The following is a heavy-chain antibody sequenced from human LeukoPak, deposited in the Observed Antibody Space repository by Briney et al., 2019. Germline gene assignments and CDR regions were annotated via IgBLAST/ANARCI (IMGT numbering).Heavy chain of an antibody. D-gene: IGHD5-24*01. V-gene: IGHV4-59*01. CDR3: ARDQRRRWQQRFSIWYFDL. CDR1: GGSISSYY. CDR2: IYYSGST. J-gene: IGHJ2*01. Sequence: SETLSLTSTVSGGSISSYYWSWIRQPPGKGLEWIGYIYYSGSTNYNPSLKSRVTISVDTSKNQFSLKLSSVTAADTAVYYCARDQRRRWQQRFSIWYFDLWGRGTLVTVSS.